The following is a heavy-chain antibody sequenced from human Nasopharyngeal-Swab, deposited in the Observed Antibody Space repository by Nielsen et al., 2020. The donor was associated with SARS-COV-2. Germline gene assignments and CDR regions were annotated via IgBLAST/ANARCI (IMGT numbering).Heavy chain of an antibody. D-gene: IGHD2-2*01. V-gene: IGHV1-46*01. CDR3: ARDIVVVPAARGSWFDP. J-gene: IGHJ5*02. CDR1: GYTFTGYY. Sequence: ASVKVSCKASGYTFTGYYMHWVRQAPGQGLEWMGIINPSGGSTSYAQKFQGRVTMTRDTSTSTVYMELSSLRSEDTAVYYCARDIVVVPAARGSWFDPWGQGTLVTVSS. CDR2: INPSGGST.